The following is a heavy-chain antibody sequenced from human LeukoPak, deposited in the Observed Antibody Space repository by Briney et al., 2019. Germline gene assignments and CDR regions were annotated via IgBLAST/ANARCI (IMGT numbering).Heavy chain of an antibody. Sequence: GGSLRLSCAASGFTFSSYAMHWVRQAPGKGLEWVAVISYDGSNKYYADSVKGRFTISRDNSKNTLHLQMNSLRAEDTAVYYCARERRYSSSCYSYSSGWYLDYWGQGTLVTVSS. CDR3: ARERRYSSSCYSYSSGWYLDY. J-gene: IGHJ4*02. D-gene: IGHD6-13*01. CDR2: ISYDGSNK. CDR1: GFTFSSYA. V-gene: IGHV3-30*04.